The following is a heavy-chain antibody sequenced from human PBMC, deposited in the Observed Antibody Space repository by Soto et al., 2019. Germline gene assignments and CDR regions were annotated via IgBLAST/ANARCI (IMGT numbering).Heavy chain of an antibody. J-gene: IGHJ4*02. D-gene: IGHD3-3*01. Sequence: PGGSLRVSCAASGFPFSSYAMSWGRQAPGKGLEWVSAIGGSGGDTYYADSVMGRFTVSRDNAANTLYLQLNSLRVEDTAIYYCARRTWRGRADYWGQGILVTVSS. CDR3: ARRTWRGRADY. CDR2: IGGSGGDT. V-gene: IGHV3-23*01. CDR1: GFPFSSYA.